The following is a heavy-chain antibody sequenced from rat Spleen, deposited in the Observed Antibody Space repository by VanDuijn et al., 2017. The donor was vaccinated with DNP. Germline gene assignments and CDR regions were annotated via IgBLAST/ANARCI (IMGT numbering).Heavy chain of an antibody. CDR1: GFTFSNYD. V-gene: IGHV5-7*01. D-gene: IGHD1-2*01. CDR3: ARRGTIAATGDWFAY. Sequence: EVQLVESGGGLVQPGRSMKLSCAASGFTFSNYDMAWVRQAPKKGLEWVATISYDGSSTNYRDSVKGRFTISRDNAKSTLYLQMDSLRSEDTATYYCARRGTIAATGDWFAYWGQGTLVTVSS. CDR2: ISYDGSST. J-gene: IGHJ3*01.